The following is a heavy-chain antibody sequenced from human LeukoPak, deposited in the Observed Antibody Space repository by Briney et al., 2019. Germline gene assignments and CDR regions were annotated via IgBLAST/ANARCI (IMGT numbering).Heavy chain of an antibody. V-gene: IGHV3-15*01. Sequence: GGSQRLSCAASGFTFSNAWMSWVRQAPGKGLEWVGRIKSKTDGGTTDYAAPVKGRFTISRDDSKNTLYLQMNSLRIEDTAVYYCTTSFIVATDLDYWGQGTLVTVSS. J-gene: IGHJ4*02. CDR3: TTSFIVATDLDY. D-gene: IGHD5-12*01. CDR2: IKSKTDGGTT. CDR1: GFTFSNAW.